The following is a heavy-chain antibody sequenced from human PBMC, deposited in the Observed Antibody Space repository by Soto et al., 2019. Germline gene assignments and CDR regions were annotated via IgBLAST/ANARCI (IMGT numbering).Heavy chain of an antibody. CDR2: IIPIFGTA. CDR3: ARVGLGGSYYGYFDY. D-gene: IGHD1-26*01. Sequence: SVKVSCKASGGTFSSYAISWVRQAPGQGLEWMGGIIPIFGTANYAQKFQGRVTITADESTSTAYMELSSLRSEDTAVYYCARVGLGGSYYGYFDYWGQGTLVTVSS. CDR1: GGTFSSYA. V-gene: IGHV1-69*13. J-gene: IGHJ4*02.